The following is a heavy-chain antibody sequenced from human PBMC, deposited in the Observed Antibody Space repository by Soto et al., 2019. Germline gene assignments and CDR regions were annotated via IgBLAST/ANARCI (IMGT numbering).Heavy chain of an antibody. CDR3: ARDPPDFNSGFDY. V-gene: IGHV6-1*01. J-gene: IGHJ4*02. CDR2: AYYRSRWRY. D-gene: IGHD2-15*01. CDR1: GDSVSNNGAT. Sequence: SETLSLTCAICGDSVSNNGATWNWIRQSPSRGLEWLGRAYYRSRWRYDYATSVRGRITINPDTSKNQFSLQLNSVTPEDTAVYYCARDPPDFNSGFDYWGQGTPVTVSS.